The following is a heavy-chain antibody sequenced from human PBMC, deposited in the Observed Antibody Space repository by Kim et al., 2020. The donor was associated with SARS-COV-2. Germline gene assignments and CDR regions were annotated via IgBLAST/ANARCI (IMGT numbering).Heavy chain of an antibody. J-gene: IGHJ4*02. CDR2: INPSGGST. D-gene: IGHD6-19*01. Sequence: ASVKVSCKASGYTFTSYYMHWVRQAPGQGLEWMGIINPSGGSTSYAQKFQGRVTMTRDTSTSTVYMELSSLRSEDTAVYYCARDSYYQPGIAVAGSTFYVYWGQGTLVTVSS. CDR1: GYTFTSYY. V-gene: IGHV1-46*01. CDR3: ARDSYYQPGIAVAGSTFYVY.